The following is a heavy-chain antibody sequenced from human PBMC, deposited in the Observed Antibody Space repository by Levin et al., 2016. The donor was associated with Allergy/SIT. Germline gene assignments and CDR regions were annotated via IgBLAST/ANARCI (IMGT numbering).Heavy chain of an antibody. J-gene: IGHJ4*02. CDR2: IRSKTYGGTT. CDR3: TMYYYDSSGYYRVGDY. Sequence: WIRQPPGKGLEWVGFIRSKTYGGTTEYAASVKGRFTISRDDSKSIAYLQMDSLKTEDTAVYYCTMYYYDSSGYYRVGDYWGQGTLVTVSS. V-gene: IGHV3-49*02. D-gene: IGHD3-22*01.